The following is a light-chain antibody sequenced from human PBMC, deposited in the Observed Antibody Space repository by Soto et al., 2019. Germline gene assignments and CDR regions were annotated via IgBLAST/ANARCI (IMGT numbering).Light chain of an antibody. CDR1: QSVSSTY. J-gene: IGKJ5*01. V-gene: IGKV3-20*01. CDR2: GAS. CDR3: QQYGSSPIT. Sequence: ETVLTQSPGTLSLSPGERGTLSCRASQSVSSTYLAWYQQKPGQAPRLLIYGASSRATGVPDRFSGSGSGTDFPLTISRLEPEDSAVYYCQQYGSSPITFGQGTRLEIK.